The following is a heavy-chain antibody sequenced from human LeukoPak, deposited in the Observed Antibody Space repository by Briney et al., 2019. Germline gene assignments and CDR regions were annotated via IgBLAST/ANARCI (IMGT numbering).Heavy chain of an antibody. CDR1: GYTFTGYY. CDR2: INPNSGGT. Sequence: GASVKVSCKASGYTFTGYYMHWVRQAPGQGLEWMGWINPNSGGTNYAQKFQGRVTMTRDTSISTAYMELSRPRSDDTAVYYCAREGCSSTSCYKYYYYGMDVWGQGTTVTVSS. D-gene: IGHD2-2*02. CDR3: AREGCSSTSCYKYYYYGMDV. J-gene: IGHJ6*02. V-gene: IGHV1-2*02.